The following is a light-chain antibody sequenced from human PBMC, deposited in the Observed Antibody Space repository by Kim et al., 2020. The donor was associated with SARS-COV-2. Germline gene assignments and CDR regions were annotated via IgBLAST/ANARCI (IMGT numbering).Light chain of an antibody. CDR3: QQHYSSPRT. V-gene: IGKV4-1*01. CDR1: QSVLSTITIKNY. Sequence: ATINCKSSQSVLSTITIKNYLAWYQQKPGQPPNLRIFWPSSRESGVPDRFRGRGSGRHFNLTINSVQAENMAVYFCQQHYSSPRTFGQRAKVYIK. J-gene: IGKJ1*01. CDR2: WPS.